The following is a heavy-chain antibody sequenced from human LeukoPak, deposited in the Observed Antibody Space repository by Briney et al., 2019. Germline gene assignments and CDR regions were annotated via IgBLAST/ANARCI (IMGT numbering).Heavy chain of an antibody. V-gene: IGHV3-53*01. CDR1: GFTFSTYE. Sequence: GGSLRLSCAASGFTFSTYEMTWVRQSPGKGLEWVSVIYSGGSTYYADSVKGRFTISRDNSKNTLYLQMNSLRAEDTAVYYCARVYGSGLYYFDYWGQGTLVTVSS. CDR2: IYSGGST. D-gene: IGHD3-10*01. J-gene: IGHJ4*02. CDR3: ARVYGSGLYYFDY.